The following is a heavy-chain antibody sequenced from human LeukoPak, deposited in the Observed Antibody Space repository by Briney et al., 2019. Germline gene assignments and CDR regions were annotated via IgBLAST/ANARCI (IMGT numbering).Heavy chain of an antibody. V-gene: IGHV1-2*02. CDR2: INPNSGGT. D-gene: IGHD3-10*01. Sequence: ASVKVSCKASGYTFTGYYMRWVRQAPGQGLEWMGWINPNSGGTNYAQKFQGRVTMTRDTSISTAYMELSRLRSDDTAVYYCARPMVRGVIGVFDYWGQGTLVTVSS. CDR1: GYTFTGYY. J-gene: IGHJ4*02. CDR3: ARPMVRGVIGVFDY.